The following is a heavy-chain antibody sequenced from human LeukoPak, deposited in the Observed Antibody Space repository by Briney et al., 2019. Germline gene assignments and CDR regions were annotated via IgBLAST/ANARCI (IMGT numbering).Heavy chain of an antibody. CDR2: IRYDGSNK. Sequence: PGGSLRLSCAVSGFTFSSYGMHWVRQAPGKGLEWVAFIRYDGSNKYYADSVKGRFTISRDNSKNTLYLQMNSLRAEDTAVYYCAKDYCSSTSCDPHFDYWGQGTLVTVSS. CDR3: AKDYCSSTSCDPHFDY. CDR1: GFTFSSYG. J-gene: IGHJ4*02. V-gene: IGHV3-30*02. D-gene: IGHD2-2*01.